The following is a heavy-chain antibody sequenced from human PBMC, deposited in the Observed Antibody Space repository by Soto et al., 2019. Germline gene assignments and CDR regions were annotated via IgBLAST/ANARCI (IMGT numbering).Heavy chain of an antibody. Sequence: QVQLQESGPGLVKPSGTLSLTCVVSGDSIRSSNWWTWVRQPPGKGLEWIGEVYQGGSPNYNPSLESRITISVAKSNNQFSLKLNSVTAADTAVYYCSRDRGYGSGALDYWGQGTLVTVSS. CDR2: VYQGGSP. CDR1: GDSIRSSNW. D-gene: IGHD6-19*01. J-gene: IGHJ4*02. V-gene: IGHV4-4*02. CDR3: SRDRGYGSGALDY.